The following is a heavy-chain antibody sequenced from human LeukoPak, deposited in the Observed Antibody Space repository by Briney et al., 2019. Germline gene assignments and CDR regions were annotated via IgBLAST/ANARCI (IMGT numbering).Heavy chain of an antibody. V-gene: IGHV4-39*07. J-gene: IGHJ4*02. CDR1: GGSISSSSYY. D-gene: IGHD2-15*01. Sequence: PSETLSLTCTVSGGSISSSSYYWGWIRQPPGKGLEWIGGIYYSGSTYYSPSLKSRVTISVDTSKNQFSLKLSSVTAADTAVYYCARDRINYFDYWGQGTLVTVSS. CDR3: ARDRINYFDY. CDR2: IYYSGST.